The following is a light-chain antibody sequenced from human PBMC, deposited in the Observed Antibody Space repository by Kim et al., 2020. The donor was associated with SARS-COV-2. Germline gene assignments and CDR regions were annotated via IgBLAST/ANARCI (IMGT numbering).Light chain of an antibody. V-gene: IGKV3-15*01. CDR2: GAS. CDR3: RQYYNWPRT. Sequence: ETVMTQSPATLSVSPGERVTLSCRASQTVSSSLAWYQQKPGQAPRLLIYGASARATGTPARFSGSASGTELTLTISSLQSEDFAVYYCRQYYNWPRTFGEGTKVDIK. CDR1: QTVSSS. J-gene: IGKJ1*01.